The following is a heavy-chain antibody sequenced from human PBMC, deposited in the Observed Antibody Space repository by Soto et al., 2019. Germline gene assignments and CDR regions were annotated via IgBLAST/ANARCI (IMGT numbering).Heavy chain of an antibody. J-gene: IGHJ4*02. CDR2: INAGNGNT. CDR3: ARDQGYYDSSGYYELYFDY. Sequence: ASVKVSCKASGYTFTSYAMHWVRQAPGQRLEWMGWINAGNGNTKYSQKFQGRVTITRDTSANTAYMELSSLRSEDTAVYYCARDQGYYDSSGYYELYFDYWGQGTLVTVSS. CDR1: GYTFTSYA. D-gene: IGHD3-22*01. V-gene: IGHV1-3*01.